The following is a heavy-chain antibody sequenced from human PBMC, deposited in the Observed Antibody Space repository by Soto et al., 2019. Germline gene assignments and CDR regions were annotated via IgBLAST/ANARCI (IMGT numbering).Heavy chain of an antibody. J-gene: IGHJ4*02. V-gene: IGHV4-39*02. CDR3: ARPFAAKTVVGFDF. CDR2: VPYAGNT. D-gene: IGHD6-19*01. CDR1: GDSVTSSRYY. Sequence: QVQLQESGPGLVNPSETLSLTCTVSGDSVTSSRYYWGWVRQAPGKGLEWIGSVPYAGNTYYNPSLKSRVTLFIDTSKNPFSLTLRSVTAADTAVYYCARPFAAKTVVGFDFWGQALLVTVSS.